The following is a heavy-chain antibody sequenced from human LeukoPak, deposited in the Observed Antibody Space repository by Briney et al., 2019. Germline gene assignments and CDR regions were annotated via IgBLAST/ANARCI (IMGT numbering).Heavy chain of an antibody. D-gene: IGHD1-14*01. V-gene: IGHV4-4*07. CDR1: GVSISSYF. CDR2: IYTSGST. Sequence: SETLSLTCTVSGVSISSYFRSWVRQPAGKGLEWIGRIYTSGSTKYNPYLQSRVTMSLDTSKKQLSLNLGSVTAADTAVYYCARAGTSGGLCDYWGQGILVTVSS. CDR3: ARAGTSGGLCDY. J-gene: IGHJ4*02.